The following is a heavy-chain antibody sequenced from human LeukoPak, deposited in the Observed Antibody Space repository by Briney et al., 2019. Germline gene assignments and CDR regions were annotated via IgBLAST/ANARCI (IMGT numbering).Heavy chain of an antibody. Sequence: GGSLRLSCAASGFTFSSYAMSWVRQAPGKGLEWVSGISGSGDSTYYADSVKGRFTISRDNSKSTLYLLMNSLRAEDTAVYYCAKLTKKGIAVAGTPGSDYWGQGTLVTVSS. V-gene: IGHV3-23*01. D-gene: IGHD6-19*01. CDR2: ISGSGDST. CDR3: AKLTKKGIAVAGTPGSDY. J-gene: IGHJ4*02. CDR1: GFTFSSYA.